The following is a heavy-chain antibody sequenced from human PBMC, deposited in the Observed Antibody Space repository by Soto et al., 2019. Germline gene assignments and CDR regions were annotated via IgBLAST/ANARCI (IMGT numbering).Heavy chain of an antibody. D-gene: IGHD4-17*01. Sequence: QVQLVQSGAEVKKPGSSVKVSCKASGGTFSSYAISWVRQAPGQGLEWMGGIIPIFGTANYAQKIQGRVTITADESASTAYMELSSLRSEDTAVYYCARSNGDYGLPNWYFDLWGRGTLVTVSS. CDR1: GGTFSSYA. J-gene: IGHJ2*01. CDR3: ARSNGDYGLPNWYFDL. V-gene: IGHV1-69*01. CDR2: IIPIFGTA.